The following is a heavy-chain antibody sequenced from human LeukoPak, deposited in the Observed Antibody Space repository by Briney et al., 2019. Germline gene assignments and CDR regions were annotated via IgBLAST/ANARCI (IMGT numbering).Heavy chain of an antibody. J-gene: IGHJ3*02. V-gene: IGHV4-38-2*02. Sequence: SETLSLTCTVSGYSISSGYYWGWIRQPPGKGLEWIGSIYHSGSTYYNPSLKSRVTISVDTSKNQFSLKLSSVTAADTAVYYCARFLALKLVMYYYDQDVFDIWGQGTMVTVSS. CDR3: ARFLALKLVMYYYDQDVFDI. D-gene: IGHD3-22*01. CDR2: IYHSGST. CDR1: GYSISSGYY.